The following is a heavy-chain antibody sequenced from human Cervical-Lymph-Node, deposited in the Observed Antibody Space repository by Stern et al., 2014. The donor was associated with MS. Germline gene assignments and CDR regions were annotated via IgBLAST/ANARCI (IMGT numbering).Heavy chain of an antibody. D-gene: IGHD2-8*01. CDR1: GGTLNNYA. J-gene: IGHJ3*01. Sequence: VQLVQSGAEVKKPGASVKVSCKASGGTLNNYAITWVRQAPGQGLEWMGGITPIFGTANYAQKFEGRVTITADECTGAAYMELSGLTSQDTAIYYCARDGLMVAGTDAFDVWGQGTKVTVSS. V-gene: IGHV1-69*01. CDR3: ARDGLMVAGTDAFDV. CDR2: ITPIFGTA.